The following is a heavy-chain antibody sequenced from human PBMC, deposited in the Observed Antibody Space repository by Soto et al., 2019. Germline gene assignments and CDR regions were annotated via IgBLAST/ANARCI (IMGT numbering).Heavy chain of an antibody. CDR1: GFTFSSYS. V-gene: IGHV3-21*01. J-gene: IGHJ6*02. CDR2: ISSSSSYI. CDR3: ARDPRYCSSTSCYSVYFYYGMDV. D-gene: IGHD2-2*01. Sequence: GRSLRLSCAASGFTFSSYSMDWVRQAPGKGLEWVSSISSSSSYIYYADSVKGRFTISRDNAKNSLYLQMNSLRAEDTAVYYCARDPRYCSSTSCYSVYFYYGMDVWGQGTTVTVSS.